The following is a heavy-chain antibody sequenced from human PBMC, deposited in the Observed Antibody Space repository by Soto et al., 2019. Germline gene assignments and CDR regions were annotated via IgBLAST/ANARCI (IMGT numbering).Heavy chain of an antibody. Sequence: GGSLRLSCAASGFTFGNAWMSWFRQAPGKGLEWVGHIKSKIDGEATKYAAPVKGRFTISRDDAKNTLYLQMNSLKTEDTAVYYCSTDGVYYDSSRYYYNFDYWGQGALVTVSS. D-gene: IGHD3-22*01. CDR3: STDGVYYDSSRYYYNFDY. V-gene: IGHV3-15*01. J-gene: IGHJ4*02. CDR1: GFTFGNAW. CDR2: IKSKIDGEAT.